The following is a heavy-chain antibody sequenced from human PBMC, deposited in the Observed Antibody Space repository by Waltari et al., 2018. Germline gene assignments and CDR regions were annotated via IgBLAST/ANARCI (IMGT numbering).Heavy chain of an antibody. D-gene: IGHD6-19*01. CDR2: IDHSGRT. CDR3: ARDNVGVAGTLDY. CDR1: GGSISSGGYY. V-gene: IGHV4-31*03. Sequence: QVQLQESGPGLVKPSQTLSLTCTVSGGSISSGGYYWSWIRQHPGKGLEWIGYIDHSGRTYYNPSLKSRVTISVDRSKNQFSLKLSSVTAADTAVYYCARDNVGVAGTLDYWGQGTLVTVSS. J-gene: IGHJ4*02.